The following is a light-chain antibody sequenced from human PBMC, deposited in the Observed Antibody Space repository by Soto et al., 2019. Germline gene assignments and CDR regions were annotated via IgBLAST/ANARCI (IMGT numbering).Light chain of an antibody. Sequence: QSALTQPASVSGSPGQSITISCTGTASDVGVHNYVSWYQHHPGKAPKLMIYDVSNRPSGVSDRFSGSKSGNSASLTISGLQAEDEAEYYCSSYTSTITWVFGGGTKLTVL. CDR3: SSYTSTITWV. V-gene: IGLV2-14*01. CDR1: ASDVGVHNY. CDR2: DVS. J-gene: IGLJ3*02.